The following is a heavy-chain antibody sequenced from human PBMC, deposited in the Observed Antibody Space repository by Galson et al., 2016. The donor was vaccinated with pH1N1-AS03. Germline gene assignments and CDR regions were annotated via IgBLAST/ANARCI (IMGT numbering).Heavy chain of an antibody. V-gene: IGHV4-61*02. CDR3: ARDLGAAGPEDS. D-gene: IGHD6-13*01. Sequence: TLSLTCTVSGDSINSGNYYWSWIRQPAGKGLEWIERIHSSGSTDYNSSLKSRVTISVDTSNNEFSLKLSSVTAADTAVYYCARDLGAAGPEDSWGPGTLVTISS. J-gene: IGHJ4*02. CDR1: GDSINSGNYY. CDR2: IHSSGST.